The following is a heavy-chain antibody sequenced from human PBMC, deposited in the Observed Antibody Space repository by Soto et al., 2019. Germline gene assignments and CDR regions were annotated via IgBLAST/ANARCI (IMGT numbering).Heavy chain of an antibody. CDR1: GFTFSSYG. D-gene: IGHD3-16*02. CDR2: IPYDGSNK. Sequence: GGSLRLSCAASGFTFSSYGMHWVRQAPGKGLEWVAVIPYDGSNKYYADSVKGRFTISRDNSKNTLYLQMNSLRAEDTAVYYCAKAGIGDYVWGSYLKGAFDIWGQGTMVTVSS. V-gene: IGHV3-30*18. J-gene: IGHJ3*02. CDR3: AKAGIGDYVWGSYLKGAFDI.